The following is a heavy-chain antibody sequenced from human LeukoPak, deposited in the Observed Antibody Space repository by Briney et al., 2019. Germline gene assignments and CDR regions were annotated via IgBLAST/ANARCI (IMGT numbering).Heavy chain of an antibody. CDR2: IYTTGST. V-gene: IGHV4-61*09. CDR1: GGSINSGSYY. D-gene: IGHD6-13*01. Sequence: SETLSLTCTVSGGSINSGSYYWNWIRQSAGKGLEWIGHIYTTGSTNYSSSLRSRVTISLDTSKNQFSLKLNSVTAADTAVYYCARFSSNHFDYWGQGTLVTVSS. CDR3: ARFSSNHFDY. J-gene: IGHJ4*02.